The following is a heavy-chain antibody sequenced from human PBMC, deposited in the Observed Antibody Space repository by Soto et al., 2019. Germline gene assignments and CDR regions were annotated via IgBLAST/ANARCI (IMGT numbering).Heavy chain of an antibody. CDR3: ARRFRSSGSSFFDY. Sequence: GESMKNSCKVSGYSFSNYWIGCVRPMPGKGLEWMGIIYPGDSDTKYSPSFQGQVTISADKSIRTAYLQWSSLKASDTAMYYCARRFRSSGSSFFDYWGQGALVTVSS. D-gene: IGHD3-10*01. CDR2: IYPGDSDT. J-gene: IGHJ4*02. V-gene: IGHV5-51*01. CDR1: GYSFSNYW.